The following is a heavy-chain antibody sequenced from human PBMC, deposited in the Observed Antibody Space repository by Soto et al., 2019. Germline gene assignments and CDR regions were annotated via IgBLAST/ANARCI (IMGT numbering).Heavy chain of an antibody. Sequence: GGSLRLSCAASGFTFSSYWMSWVRQAPGKGLEWVANIKQDGSEKYYVDSVKGRFTISRDNAKNSLYLQMNSLRAEDTAVYYCAREDTAMVAALDYWGQGTLVTVSS. CDR1: GFTFSSYW. CDR3: AREDTAMVAALDY. CDR2: IKQDGSEK. V-gene: IGHV3-7*01. J-gene: IGHJ4*02. D-gene: IGHD5-18*01.